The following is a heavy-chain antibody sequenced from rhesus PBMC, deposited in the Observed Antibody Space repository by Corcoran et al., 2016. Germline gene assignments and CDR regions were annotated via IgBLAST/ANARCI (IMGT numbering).Heavy chain of an antibody. CDR2: IYSSGST. J-gene: IGHJ5-1*01. V-gene: IGHV4S11*01. D-gene: IGHD1-1-1*01. CDR1: GGPIRSNS. Sequence: QVQLQESGPGLVKPSETLSLTCAVSGGPIRSNSWSWIRRAPGRGLEWIGYIYSSGSTYYNPSLKSRVTLSVDTSKNQFSLKLTSVTAADTAVYYCALRYEVWGPGVLVTVSS. CDR3: ALRYEV.